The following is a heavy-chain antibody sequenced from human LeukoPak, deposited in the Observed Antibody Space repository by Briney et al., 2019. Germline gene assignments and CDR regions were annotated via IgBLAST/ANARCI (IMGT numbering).Heavy chain of an antibody. Sequence: PSETLSLTCTVSGGSISSGDYYWSWIRRPPGKGLEWIGYIYYSGSTNYNPSLKSRVTISVDTSKNQFSLKLSSVTAADTAVYYCARVRDSSFDYWGQGTLVTVFS. CDR2: IYYSGST. CDR1: GGSISSGDYY. D-gene: IGHD6-13*01. CDR3: ARVRDSSFDY. V-gene: IGHV4-61*08. J-gene: IGHJ4*02.